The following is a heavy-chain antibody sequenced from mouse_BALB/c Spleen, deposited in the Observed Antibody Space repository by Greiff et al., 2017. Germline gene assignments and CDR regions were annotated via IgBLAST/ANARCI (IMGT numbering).Heavy chain of an antibody. Sequence: VQLQESGPGLVAPSQSLSITCTVSGFSLTSYGVHWVRQPPGKGLEWLGVIWAGGSTNYNSALMSRLSISKDNSKSQVFLKMNSLQTDDTAMYYCARDPNYYGSSYDAMDYWGQGTSVTVSS. CDR2: IWAGGST. J-gene: IGHJ4*01. CDR1: GFSLTSYG. D-gene: IGHD1-1*01. CDR3: ARDPNYYGSSYDAMDY. V-gene: IGHV2-9*02.